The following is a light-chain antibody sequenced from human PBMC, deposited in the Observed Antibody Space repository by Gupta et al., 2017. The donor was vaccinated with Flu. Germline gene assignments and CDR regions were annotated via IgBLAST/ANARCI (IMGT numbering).Light chain of an antibody. CDR1: QDIVGY. Sequence: SFLSASVGDRVTITCRASQDIVGYLAWYQQKPGRAPNLLLYAASTWQNGVPSRFSGSGSGKEFTLTITSRQPEDSATYYCQQRMGNPILSFGGGTRVETK. V-gene: IGKV1-9*01. J-gene: IGKJ4*01. CDR2: AAS. CDR3: QQRMGNPILS.